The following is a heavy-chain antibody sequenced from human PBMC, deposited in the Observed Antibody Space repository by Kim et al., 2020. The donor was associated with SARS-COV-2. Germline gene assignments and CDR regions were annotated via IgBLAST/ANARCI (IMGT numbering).Heavy chain of an antibody. CDR2: INHSGST. J-gene: IGHJ6*02. V-gene: IGHV4-34*01. CDR3: ARGATVTTFFLYYYYGMDV. CDR1: GGSFIGYY. Sequence: SETLSLTCAVYGGSFIGYYWSWIRQPPGKGLEWIGEINHSGSTNYNPSLKSRVTISVDTSKNQFSLKLSSVTAADTAVYYCARGATVTTFFLYYYYGMDVWGQGTTVTVSS. D-gene: IGHD4-17*01.